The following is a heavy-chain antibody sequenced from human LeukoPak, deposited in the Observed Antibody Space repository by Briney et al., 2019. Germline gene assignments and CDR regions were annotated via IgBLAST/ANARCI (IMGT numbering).Heavy chain of an antibody. Sequence: PGGSLRLSCAASGFTFSGFGTHWVRQAPGKGLEWVAFIRSDGTNKYYADSVKGRFTISRDNSENTLYLQMNSLRAEDTAVYYCAKDRAVAAYYFDYWGQGTLVTVSS. CDR1: GFTFSGFG. CDR3: AKDRAVAAYYFDY. CDR2: IRSDGTNK. J-gene: IGHJ4*02. D-gene: IGHD6-19*01. V-gene: IGHV3-30*02.